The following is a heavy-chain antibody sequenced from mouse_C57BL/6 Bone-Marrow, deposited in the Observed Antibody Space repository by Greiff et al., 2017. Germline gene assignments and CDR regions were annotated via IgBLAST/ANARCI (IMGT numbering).Heavy chain of an antibody. J-gene: IGHJ1*03. CDR2: ISYSGST. D-gene: IGHD2-4*01. V-gene: IGHV3-8*01. Sequence: DVKLVESGPGLAKPSQTLSLTCSVTGYSITSDYWNWIRKFPGHKLEYMGYISYSGSTYYNPSLKSRISITRDTSKNQYYLQLNSVTTEDTATYYCARGEVYYDYGGYFDVWGTGTTVTVSS. CDR1: GYSITSDY. CDR3: ARGEVYYDYGGYFDV.